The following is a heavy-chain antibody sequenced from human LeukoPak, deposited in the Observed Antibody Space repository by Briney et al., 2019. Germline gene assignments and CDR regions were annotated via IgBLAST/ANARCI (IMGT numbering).Heavy chain of an antibody. CDR2: ISYDGSNK. Sequence: PGRSLRLSCAASGFTFSSYAMHWVRQAPGKGLEWVAVISYDGSNKYYADSVKGRFTISRDNSKNTLYLQMNSLRSDDTAVYYCARDLRGIAVAAISPPFDYWGQGTLVTVSS. CDR3: ARDLRGIAVAAISPPFDY. J-gene: IGHJ4*02. CDR1: GFTFSSYA. V-gene: IGHV3-30-3*01. D-gene: IGHD6-19*01.